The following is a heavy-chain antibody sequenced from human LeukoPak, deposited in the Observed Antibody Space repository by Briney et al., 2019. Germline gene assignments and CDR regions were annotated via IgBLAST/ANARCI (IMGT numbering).Heavy chain of an antibody. J-gene: IGHJ5*02. CDR3: AREWTTFDP. V-gene: IGHV3-7*05. Sequence: GGSLRLSCAASGFTFSNYWMTWFRQAPGKGLEWVANTNQDGNDKFYVDSVKGRFTISRDNARNSLFLQMISLKAEDTAVYYCAREWTTFDPWGQGTLVTVSS. CDR1: GFTFSNYW. CDR2: TNQDGNDK. D-gene: IGHD1-1*01.